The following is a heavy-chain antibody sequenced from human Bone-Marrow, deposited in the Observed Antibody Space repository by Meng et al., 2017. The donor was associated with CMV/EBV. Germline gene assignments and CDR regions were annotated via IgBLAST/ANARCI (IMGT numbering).Heavy chain of an antibody. V-gene: IGHV3-48*03. CDR3: APYDFWSGFT. Sequence: GGSLRLSCAASGFTFSSYEMNWVRQAPGKGLEWVSYISSSGSTIYYADSVKGRFTISRDNAKNSLYLQMNSLRAEDTAVYYCAPYDFWSGFTWGQGTLVTFDS. D-gene: IGHD3-3*01. CDR2: ISSSGSTI. J-gene: IGHJ5*02. CDR1: GFTFSSYE.